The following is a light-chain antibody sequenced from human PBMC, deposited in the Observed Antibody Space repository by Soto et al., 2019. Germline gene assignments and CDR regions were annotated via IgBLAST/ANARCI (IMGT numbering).Light chain of an antibody. V-gene: IGKV3-15*01. CDR1: QSVSSN. CDR2: GAS. CDR3: QQYNNWPRT. Sequence: EIVMTQSPATLSVSPGERATLSFGAIQSVSSNLACYQQKPGQAPRLLIYGASTRATGIPARFSGSGSGTEFTLTISSLQSEDFAVYYCQQYNNWPRTFGQGTKVDIK. J-gene: IGKJ1*01.